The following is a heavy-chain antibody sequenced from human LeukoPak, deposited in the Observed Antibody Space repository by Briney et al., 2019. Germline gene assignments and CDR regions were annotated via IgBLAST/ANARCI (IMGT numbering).Heavy chain of an antibody. Sequence: GGSLRLSCAASGFTFSSYAMSWVRQAPGKGLEWVSAISGSGGSTYYADSVKGRFTISRDNSKNTLYLQMNSLRAEDTAVYYCANATQYYYDSSGYYFDYWGQGTLVTVSS. CDR2: ISGSGGST. J-gene: IGHJ4*02. CDR1: GFTFSSYA. V-gene: IGHV3-23*01. CDR3: ANATQYYYDSSGYYFDY. D-gene: IGHD3-22*01.